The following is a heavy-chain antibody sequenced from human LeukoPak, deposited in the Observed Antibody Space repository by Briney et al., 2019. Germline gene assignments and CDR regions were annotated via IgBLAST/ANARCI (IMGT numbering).Heavy chain of an antibody. V-gene: IGHV3-7*01. CDR2: IKQDGSEK. Sequence: PGGSLRLSCAASGFTFSSYWMSWVRQAPGKGLEWVANIKQDGSEKYYVDSVKGRFTISRDNAKNSLYLRMNSLRAEDTAVYYCAVTTVGFALDYWGQGTLVTVSS. CDR1: GFTFSSYW. CDR3: AVTTVGFALDY. D-gene: IGHD4-17*01. J-gene: IGHJ4*01.